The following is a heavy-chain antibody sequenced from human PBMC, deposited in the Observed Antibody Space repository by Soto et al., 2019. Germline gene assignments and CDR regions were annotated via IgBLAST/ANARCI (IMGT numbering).Heavy chain of an antibody. V-gene: IGHV3-23*01. CDR2: ISGSGGST. CDR3: AKDQRRGDYESDY. D-gene: IGHD4-17*01. CDR1: GFTFSSYA. Sequence: EVQLLESGGGLVQPGGSLRLSCAASGFTFSSYAMSWVRQAPGKGLEWVSAISGSGGSTYYADSVKGRFTISRDNSKNTLYLQVNSLRAEDTAVYYCAKDQRRGDYESDYWGQGTLVTVSS. J-gene: IGHJ4*02.